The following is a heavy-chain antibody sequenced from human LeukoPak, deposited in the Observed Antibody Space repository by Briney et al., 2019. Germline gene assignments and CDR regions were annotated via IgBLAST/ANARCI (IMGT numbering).Heavy chain of an antibody. J-gene: IGHJ4*02. CDR3: ARAPRRTNYYFDY. CDR1: GGSISSYY. D-gene: IGHD1-1*01. CDR2: IYYSGST. Sequence: SETLSLTCTVSGGSISSYYWNWIRQPPGHGLEWIGYIYYSGSTNYNPSLKSRVTISVDTSKNQFSLKLSSVTAADTAVYYCARAPRRTNYYFDYWGQGTLVTVSS. V-gene: IGHV4-59*01.